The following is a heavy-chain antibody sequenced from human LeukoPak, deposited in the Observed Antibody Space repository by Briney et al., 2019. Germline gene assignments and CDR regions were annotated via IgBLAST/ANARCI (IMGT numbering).Heavy chain of an antibody. D-gene: IGHD3-22*01. J-gene: IGHJ4*02. CDR3: ANRFYDSSGYYIRD. Sequence: GGSLRLSCAASGFTFSSYAMSWVRQAPGKGLEWVSAISGSGGSAYYADSVKGRFTISRDNSKNTLYLQMNSLRAEDTAVYYCANRFYDSSGYYIRDWGQGTLVTVSS. CDR2: ISGSGGSA. V-gene: IGHV3-23*01. CDR1: GFTFSSYA.